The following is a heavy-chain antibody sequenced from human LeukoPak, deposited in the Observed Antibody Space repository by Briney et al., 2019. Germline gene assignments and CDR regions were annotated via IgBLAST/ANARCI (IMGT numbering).Heavy chain of an antibody. J-gene: IGHJ4*02. CDR2: MTGAGDRT. D-gene: IGHD3-10*01. V-gene: IGHV3-23*01. CDR1: GFTFSSYA. Sequence: HTGGSLRLSCAASGFTFSSYAMGWVRQAPGKGLEWVSAMTGAGDRTDYADSVKGRFTISRDNSRNILYLQMNSLRAEDTAVYYCAKDGPLITVVRAPYYFDYWGQGTLVTVSS. CDR3: AKDGPLITVVRAPYYFDY.